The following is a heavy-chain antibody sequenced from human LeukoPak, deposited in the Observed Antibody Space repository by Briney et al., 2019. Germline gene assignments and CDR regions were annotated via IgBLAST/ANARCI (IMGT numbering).Heavy chain of an antibody. CDR2: IYYSGST. V-gene: IGHV4-31*03. D-gene: IGHD6-13*01. CDR3: ARDAGAAAADNYNWFDP. CDR1: GGSISSGGYY. J-gene: IGHJ5*02. Sequence: SETLSLTCTVSGGSISSGGYYWSWIRQHPGKGLEWIGYIYYSGSTYYNPSLKSRVTISVDTSKNQFSLKLSSVTAADTAVYYCARDAGAAAADNYNWFDPRGQGTLVTVSS.